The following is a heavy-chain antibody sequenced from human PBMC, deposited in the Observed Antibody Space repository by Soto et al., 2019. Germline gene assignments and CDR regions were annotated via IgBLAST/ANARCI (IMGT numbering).Heavy chain of an antibody. CDR1: GGSFSGYY. D-gene: IGHD4-17*01. CDR2: INHSGST. CDR3: ARAVRYYYMDV. V-gene: IGHV4-34*01. J-gene: IGHJ6*03. Sequence: PSETLSLTCAVYGGSFSGYYWSWIRQPPGKGLEWIGEINHSGSTNYNPSLKSRVTISVDTSKNQFSLKLSSVTAADTAVYYGARAVRYYYMDVWGKGTTVTVSS.